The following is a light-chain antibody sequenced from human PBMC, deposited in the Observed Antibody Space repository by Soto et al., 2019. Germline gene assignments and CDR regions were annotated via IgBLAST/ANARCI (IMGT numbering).Light chain of an antibody. CDR3: QVWDSSSDHPGVV. Sequence: SYELTQPPSVSEAPGKTARITCGGNNIGSKSVHWYQQKPGQAPVLVIYYDSDRPSGIPERFSGSNSGNTATLTISRVEAGDEAGYYCQVWDSSSDHPGVVFGGGTKLTVL. V-gene: IGLV3-21*04. J-gene: IGLJ2*01. CDR1: NIGSKS. CDR2: YDS.